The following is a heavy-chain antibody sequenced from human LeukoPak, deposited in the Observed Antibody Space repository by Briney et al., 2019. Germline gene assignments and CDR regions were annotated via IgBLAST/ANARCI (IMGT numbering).Heavy chain of an antibody. J-gene: IGHJ3*02. D-gene: IGHD2-15*01. Sequence: GGSLRLSCAASGFTFSSYSMNWVRQAPGKGLEWVSSISSSSSYIYYADSVKGRFTISRDNAKNTLYLQMNSLRAEDTAVYYCARVAARLGAFDIWGQGTMVTVSS. V-gene: IGHV3-21*01. CDR1: GFTFSSYS. CDR3: ARVAARLGAFDI. CDR2: ISSSSSYI.